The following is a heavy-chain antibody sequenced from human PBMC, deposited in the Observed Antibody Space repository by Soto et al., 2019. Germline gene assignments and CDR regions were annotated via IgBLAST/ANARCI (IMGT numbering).Heavy chain of an antibody. D-gene: IGHD3-9*01. CDR2: IYPGDSDT. V-gene: IGHV5-51*01. CDR1: GYSFTSYW. J-gene: IGHJ3*02. Sequence: GESLKISCKASGYSFTSYWIGWVRQMPGKGLEWMGIIYPGDSDTRYSPSFQGQVSISADKSTSTVYLQWSSLKASDTAMYYCATQMNTRYSDWLLFDAFNIWGQGTMVTVS. CDR3: ATQMNTRYSDWLLFDAFNI.